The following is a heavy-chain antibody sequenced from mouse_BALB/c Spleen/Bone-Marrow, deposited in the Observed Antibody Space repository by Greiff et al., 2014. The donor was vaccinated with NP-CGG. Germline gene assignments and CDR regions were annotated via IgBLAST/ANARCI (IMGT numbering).Heavy chain of an antibody. CDR2: IWGGGST. D-gene: IGHD1-2*01. V-gene: IGHV2-6-4*01. CDR3: ARNIHITTWMDY. CDR1: GFSLSRYS. J-gene: IGHJ4*01. Sequence: VQVVESGPGLVAPSQSLSITCTVSGFSLSRYSVHWVRQPPGKGLEWLGMIWGGGSTDYNSALKSRLSISKDNSKSQVFLRMNSLQTDDTAMYYCARNIHITTWMDYWGQGTSVTVSS.